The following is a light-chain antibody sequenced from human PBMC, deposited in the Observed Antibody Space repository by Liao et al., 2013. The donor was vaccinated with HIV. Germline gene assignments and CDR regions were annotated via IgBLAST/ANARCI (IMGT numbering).Light chain of an antibody. Sequence: SYVLTQPPSVSVAPGQTARITCGGSSIGTKYVHWYQKRPGRAPVVVIYYDTDRPSEISERFSGSHSGNTATLIINRVEAGDEADYYCQMWDSVSDLRVFGGGTKLTVL. CDR3: QMWDSVSDLRV. J-gene: IGLJ3*02. CDR1: SIGTKY. CDR2: YDT. V-gene: IGLV3-21*02.